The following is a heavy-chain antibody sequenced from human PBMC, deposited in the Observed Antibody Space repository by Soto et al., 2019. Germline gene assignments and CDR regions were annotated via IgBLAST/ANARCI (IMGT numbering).Heavy chain of an antibody. J-gene: IGHJ4*02. CDR2: INAGNGNT. CDR1: GYSFTSYA. D-gene: IGHD5-12*01. Sequence: ASAKVSCKASGYSFTSYAMYWVRQAPGQRLEWMGWINAGNGNTKYSQKFQGRVTITRDTSASTAYMELSSLRSEDTAVYYCARFGGYSGYDSLDYWGQGTLVTVSS. V-gene: IGHV1-3*01. CDR3: ARFGGYSGYDSLDY.